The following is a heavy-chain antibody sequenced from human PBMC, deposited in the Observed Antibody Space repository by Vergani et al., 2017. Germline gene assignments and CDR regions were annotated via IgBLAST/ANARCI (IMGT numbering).Heavy chain of an antibody. V-gene: IGHV4-39*01. CDR2: IYYSGST. J-gene: IGHJ5*02. Sequence: QLQLQESGPGLVKPSETLSLTCTVSGGSISSSSYYWGWLRQPPGKGLEWIGSIYYSGSTYYNPSLKSRVTISVDTSKNQFSLKLSSVTAADTAVYYCARQGQPRDDYGSGRFDPGGQGTLVTVSS. CDR1: GGSISSSSYY. CDR3: ARQGQPRDDYGSGRFDP. D-gene: IGHD3-10*01.